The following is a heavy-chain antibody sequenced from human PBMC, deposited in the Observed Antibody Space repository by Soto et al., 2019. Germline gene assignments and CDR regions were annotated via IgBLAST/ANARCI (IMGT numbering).Heavy chain of an antibody. CDR3: AITNLRYCSGGSCVSFEP. Sequence: ETLPRTCVLYGGFLSSYYWSWIRQPPGTGLEWMGDINHSRGTNYTLSLKSGVTLSVDTSKNRFSLKLSYVPAADTAMYYCAITNLRYCSGGSCVSFEPGGQGALGTVSS. CDR1: GGFLSSYY. D-gene: IGHD2-15*01. J-gene: IGHJ5*01. V-gene: IGHV4-34*01. CDR2: INHSRGT.